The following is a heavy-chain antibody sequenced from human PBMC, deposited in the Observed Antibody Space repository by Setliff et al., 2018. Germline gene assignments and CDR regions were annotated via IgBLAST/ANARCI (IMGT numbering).Heavy chain of an antibody. Sequence: ASVKVSCKASGGTFSSYAISWVRQAPGQGLEWMGGIIPIFGTANYAQKFQGRVTITADDSTSTAYMELSSLRSEDTAVYYCARAAAAAYYYYYMDVWGKGTTVTVSS. CDR2: IIPIFGTA. V-gene: IGHV1-69*13. CDR3: ARAAAAAYYYYYMDV. D-gene: IGHD2-2*01. J-gene: IGHJ6*03. CDR1: GGTFSSYA.